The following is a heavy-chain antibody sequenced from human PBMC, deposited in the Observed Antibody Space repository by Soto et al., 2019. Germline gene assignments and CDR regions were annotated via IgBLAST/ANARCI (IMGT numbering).Heavy chain of an antibody. CDR2: IYDDGSNK. CDR3: AIDAPGIAVTCTHSYYLDY. V-gene: IGHV3-33*01. J-gene: IGHJ4*02. CDR1: GFTFSSYG. D-gene: IGHD6-19*01. Sequence: VQLVESGGGVVQAGRSLRLSCAASGFTFSSYGMHWVRQAPGKGLARVAVIYDDGSNKYYADSVKGRFTFSRDNANNTLFLQMHSMRGEDTAVYFCAIDAPGIAVTCTHSYYLDYWGQGTLVTVSS.